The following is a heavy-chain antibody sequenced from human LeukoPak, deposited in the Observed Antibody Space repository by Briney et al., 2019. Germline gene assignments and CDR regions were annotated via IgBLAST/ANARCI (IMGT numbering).Heavy chain of an antibody. CDR1: GFTFSSYA. CDR3: AKGLTYYYDSSGYRGDAFDI. D-gene: IGHD3-22*01. J-gene: IGHJ3*02. Sequence: PGGSLRLSCAASGFTFSSYAMSWVRQAPGRGLEGVSAISGSGGSTYYADSVKGRFTISRDNSKNTLYLQMNSLRAEDTAVYYCAKGLTYYYDSSGYRGDAFDIWGQGTMVTVSS. V-gene: IGHV3-23*01. CDR2: ISGSGGST.